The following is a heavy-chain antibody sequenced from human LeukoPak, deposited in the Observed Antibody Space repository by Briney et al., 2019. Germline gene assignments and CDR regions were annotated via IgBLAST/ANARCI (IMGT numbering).Heavy chain of an antibody. J-gene: IGHJ4*02. CDR1: GFTFSSYS. CDR2: ISSSSSYI. Sequence: PGGSLRLSCAASGFTFSSYSMNWVRQAPGKGLEWVSSISSSSSYIYYADSVKGRFTISRDNAKNSLYLQMNSLRAEDTAVYYCARDGGYSSGWSLRRAFSYFDYWGQGTLVTVSS. D-gene: IGHD6-19*01. CDR3: ARDGGYSSGWSLRRAFSYFDY. V-gene: IGHV3-21*01.